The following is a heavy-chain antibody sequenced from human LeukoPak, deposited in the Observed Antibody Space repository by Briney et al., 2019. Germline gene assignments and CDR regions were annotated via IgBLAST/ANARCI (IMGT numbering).Heavy chain of an antibody. CDR2: ISDNSRTR. D-gene: IGHD3-16*01. CDR1: GFTFSGYG. V-gene: IGHV3-48*01. J-gene: IGHJ3*02. CDR3: ARDRAGGDAFDI. Sequence: GGSPRLSCAASGFTFSGYGMHWVRQAPGKGLEWVSYISDNSRTRYYADPVKGRFTISRDNAKNSLYLQMDSLRVEDTAVYYCARDRAGGDAFDIWGQGTMVTVSS.